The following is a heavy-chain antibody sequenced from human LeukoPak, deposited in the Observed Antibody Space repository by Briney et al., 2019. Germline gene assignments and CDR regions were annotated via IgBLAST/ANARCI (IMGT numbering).Heavy chain of an antibody. CDR2: FDPEDGET. Sequence: ASVKVSCKVSGYTLTELSMHWVRQAPGKGLEWMGGFDPEDGETIYAQKLQGRVTMTTDTSTSTAYMELRSLRSDDTAVYYCARDSPDGYNPDAFDIWGQGTMVTVSS. D-gene: IGHD5-24*01. CDR1: GYTLTELS. V-gene: IGHV1-24*01. CDR3: ARDSPDGYNPDAFDI. J-gene: IGHJ3*02.